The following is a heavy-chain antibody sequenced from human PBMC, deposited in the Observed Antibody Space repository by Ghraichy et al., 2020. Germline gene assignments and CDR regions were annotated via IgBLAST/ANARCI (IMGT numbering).Heavy chain of an antibody. J-gene: IGHJ4*02. CDR2: INHSGST. Sequence: SETLSLTCAVYGGSFSGYYWSWIRQPPGKGLEWIGEINHSGSTNYNPSLKSRVTISVDTSKNQFSLKLSSVTAADTAVYYCARGLLPGYWGQGTLVTVSS. D-gene: IGHD3-22*01. CDR3: ARGLLPGY. CDR1: GGSFSGYY. V-gene: IGHV4-34*01.